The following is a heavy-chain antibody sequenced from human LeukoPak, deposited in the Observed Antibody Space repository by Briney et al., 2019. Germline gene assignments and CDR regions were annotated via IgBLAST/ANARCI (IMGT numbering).Heavy chain of an antibody. V-gene: IGHV3-23*01. CDR3: AKCGYYDILTGYYNLYFDY. CDR2: ISGSGGRT. CDR1: GFTFSSYA. D-gene: IGHD3-9*01. J-gene: IGHJ4*02. Sequence: GGSLRLSCAASGFTFSSYAMSWVRQAPGKGLEWVSGISGSGGRTYYADSVKSRYAISRDNTKNTLYLQMNSLRAEDTAVYYCAKCGYYDILTGYYNLYFDYWGQGTLVTVSS.